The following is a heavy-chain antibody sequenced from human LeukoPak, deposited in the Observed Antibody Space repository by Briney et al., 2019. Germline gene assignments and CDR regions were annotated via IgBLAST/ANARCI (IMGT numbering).Heavy chain of an antibody. CDR2: IYHSGST. CDR1: GYSISSGYY. Sequence: PSETLSLTCTVSGYSISSGYYWGWIRQPPGKGLEWIGSIYHSGSTYYNPSLKSRVTISVDTSKNQFSLKLSSVTAADTAVYYCARPITMIHPLDYWGQGTLVTVSS. J-gene: IGHJ4*02. CDR3: ARPITMIHPLDY. V-gene: IGHV4-38-2*02. D-gene: IGHD3-22*01.